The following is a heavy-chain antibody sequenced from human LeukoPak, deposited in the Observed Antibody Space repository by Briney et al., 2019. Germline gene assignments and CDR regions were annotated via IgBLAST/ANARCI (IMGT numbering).Heavy chain of an antibody. Sequence: ASVKVSCKASGYTFTGYYMHWVRQAPGQGLEWIGWINPNSGGTNYAQKFQGRVTMTRDTSISTAYMEPSRLRSDDTAVYYCARGYLPNSSSWYGAFDYWGQGTLVTVSS. CDR2: INPNSGGT. V-gene: IGHV1-2*02. J-gene: IGHJ4*02. CDR3: ARGYLPNSSSWYGAFDY. D-gene: IGHD6-13*01. CDR1: GYTFTGYY.